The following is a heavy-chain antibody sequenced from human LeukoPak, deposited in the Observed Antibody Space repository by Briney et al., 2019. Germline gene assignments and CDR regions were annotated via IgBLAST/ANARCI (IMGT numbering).Heavy chain of an antibody. CDR2: ISVGGGSA. J-gene: IGHJ4*02. V-gene: IGHV3-23*01. CDR3: GVSTISWHDY. D-gene: IGHD6-13*01. CDR1: GFIFSSYS. Sequence: GGSLRLSCVASGFIFSSYSMYWVRQGPGKGLEWVSVISVGGGSANYADSVKGRFTISRDNSKNTLYLQMNGLRAEDTAVYYCGVSTISWHDYWGQGTLVTVSS.